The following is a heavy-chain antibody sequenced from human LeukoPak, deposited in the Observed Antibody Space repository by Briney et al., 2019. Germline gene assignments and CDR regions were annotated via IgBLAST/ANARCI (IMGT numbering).Heavy chain of an antibody. CDR3: ARDRASGSFDY. D-gene: IGHD3-22*01. Sequence: ASVKVSCKASGYTFTSYGISWVRQAPGKGLDWMGWISTTTGNPTYAQGFAGRFVFSLDTSVSTAYLQISSLKAEDTAVYYCARDRASGSFDYWGQGTLVTVSS. J-gene: IGHJ4*02. CDR1: GYTFTSYG. CDR2: ISTTTGNP. V-gene: IGHV7-4-1*02.